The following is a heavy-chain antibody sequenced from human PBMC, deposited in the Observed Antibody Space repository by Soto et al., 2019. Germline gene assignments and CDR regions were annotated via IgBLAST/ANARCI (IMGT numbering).Heavy chain of an antibody. Sequence: EVQLVETGGGLIQPGGSLRLSCAASGFTVSSNFMSWVRQAPGKGLEWVSVLSSGGSTYYADSIKGRFTISRDNSKNTLYLQMNRLRAEDTAVYYCATRSPSYSSSWTSFDYWGQGTLGTGFS. J-gene: IGHJ4*02. CDR1: GFTVSSNF. D-gene: IGHD6-13*01. V-gene: IGHV3-53*02. CDR2: LSSGGST. CDR3: ATRSPSYSSSWTSFDY.